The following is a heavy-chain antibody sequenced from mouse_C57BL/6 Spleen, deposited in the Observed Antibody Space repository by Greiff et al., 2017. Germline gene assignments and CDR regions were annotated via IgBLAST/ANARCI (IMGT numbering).Heavy chain of an antibody. CDR1: GYAFSSSW. V-gene: IGHV1-82*01. Sequence: QVQLQQSGPELVKPGASVKISCKASGYAFSSSWMNWVKQRPGKGLEWIGRIYPGDGDTNYNGKFKGKATLTADKSSSTAYMQLSSLTSEDSAVYFCASYYGSSYDFDYWGQGTTLTVSS. J-gene: IGHJ2*01. CDR3: ASYYGSSYDFDY. CDR2: IYPGDGDT. D-gene: IGHD1-1*01.